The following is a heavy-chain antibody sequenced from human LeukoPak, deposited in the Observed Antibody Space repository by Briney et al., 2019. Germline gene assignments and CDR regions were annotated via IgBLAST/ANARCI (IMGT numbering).Heavy chain of an antibody. Sequence: LSLTCSVSGGSISSYYWSWIRQAPGKGLEWLSYISSSSSYTNYAVSVKGRFTISRDSAKNSLFLQMNSLRADDTAVYYCARSSGTYHNGPVDYWGQGTLVTVST. CDR1: GGSISSYY. J-gene: IGHJ4*02. D-gene: IGHD3-10*01. CDR3: ARSSGTYHNGPVDY. CDR2: ISSSSSYT. V-gene: IGHV3-11*03.